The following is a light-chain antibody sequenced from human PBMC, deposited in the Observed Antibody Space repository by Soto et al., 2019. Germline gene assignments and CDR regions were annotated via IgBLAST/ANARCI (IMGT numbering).Light chain of an antibody. Sequence: QSVLTQPPSASGSPGQSVTISCTGTNSDVGAYDYVSWYRQHPGKAPKLIIYEVSKRPSGVPDRSSGSKSGNTASLTVSGLQAEDEAYYYCASYAGIIVLYGFGSGTKDTVL. CDR1: NSDVGAYDY. V-gene: IGLV2-8*01. J-gene: IGLJ1*01. CDR2: EVS. CDR3: ASYAGIIVLYG.